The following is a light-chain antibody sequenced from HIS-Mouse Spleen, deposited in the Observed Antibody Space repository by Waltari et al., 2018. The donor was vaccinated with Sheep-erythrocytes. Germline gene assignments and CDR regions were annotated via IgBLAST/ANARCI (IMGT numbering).Light chain of an antibody. CDR3: SSYAGSNNYV. Sequence: QSALPPPPSASGSPGQPATISCTGTRSDVCGYNYVSWSQQHPGKAPKLMIYEVSKRPSGVPDRFSGSKSGNTDSLTVSGLQAEDEADYYCSSYAGSNNYVFGTGTKVTVL. J-gene: IGLJ1*01. CDR2: EVS. CDR1: RSDVCGYNY. V-gene: IGLV2-8*01.